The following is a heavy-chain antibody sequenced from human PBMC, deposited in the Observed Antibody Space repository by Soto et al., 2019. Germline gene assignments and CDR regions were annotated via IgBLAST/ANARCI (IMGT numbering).Heavy chain of an antibody. Sequence: ASVKVSCKVSGYTLTELSMHWVRQAPGKGLEWMGGFDPEDGETIYAQKFQGRVTMTEDTSTDTAYMELSSLRSEDTAVYYCATLGYSSSTSCLVPSWFVPWGQGTLVTVSS. D-gene: IGHD2-2*01. CDR2: FDPEDGET. J-gene: IGHJ5*02. V-gene: IGHV1-24*01. CDR1: GYTLTELS. CDR3: ATLGYSSSTSCLVPSWFVP.